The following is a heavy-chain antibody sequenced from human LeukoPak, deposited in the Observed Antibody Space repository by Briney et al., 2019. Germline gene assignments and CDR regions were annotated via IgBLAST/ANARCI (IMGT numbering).Heavy chain of an antibody. CDR2: IYYSGST. V-gene: IGHV4-59*08. D-gene: IGHD3-10*01. CDR3: ARYYYGSGSYRRPFDY. J-gene: IGHJ4*02. Sequence: SETLSLTCTVSGGSISSYYWGWIRQPPGKGLEWIGYIYYSGSTNYNPSLKSRVTISVDTSKNQFSLNLSSVTAADTAVYYCARYYYGSGSYRRPFDYWGQGTLVTVSS. CDR1: GGSISSYY.